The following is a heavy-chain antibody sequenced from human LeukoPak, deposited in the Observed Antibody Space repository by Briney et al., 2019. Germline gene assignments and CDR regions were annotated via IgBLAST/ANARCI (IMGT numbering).Heavy chain of an antibody. V-gene: IGHV3-53*05. D-gene: IGHD6-6*01. CDR1: GFTVSSNY. Sequence: GGSLRLSCAASGFTVSSNYMSWVRQAPAKGLEWVSVIYSGGSTYYADSVKGRFTISRDNSKNTLYLQMNSLRAEDTAVYYCARDYSSSSRYFDYWGQGTLVTVSS. CDR2: IYSGGST. J-gene: IGHJ4*02. CDR3: ARDYSSSSRYFDY.